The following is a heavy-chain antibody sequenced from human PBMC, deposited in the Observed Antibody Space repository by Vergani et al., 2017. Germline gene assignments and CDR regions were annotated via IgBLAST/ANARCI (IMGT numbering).Heavy chain of an antibody. CDR2: IYYSGST. D-gene: IGHD2-15*01. CDR3: ARDDGYCSGGSCLPAFDI. Sequence: QVQLQESGPGLVKTSETLSLTCTVSGGSISSYYWSWIRQPPGKGLEWIGYIYYSGSTNYNPSLKSLVTISVDTSKNQFSLKLSSVTAADTAVYYCARDDGYCSGGSCLPAFDIWGQGTMVTVSS. V-gene: IGHV4-59*01. CDR1: GGSISSYY. J-gene: IGHJ3*02.